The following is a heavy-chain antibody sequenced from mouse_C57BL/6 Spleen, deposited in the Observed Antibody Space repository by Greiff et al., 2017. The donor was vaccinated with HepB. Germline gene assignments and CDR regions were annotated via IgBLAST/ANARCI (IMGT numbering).Heavy chain of an antibody. D-gene: IGHD2-12*01. Sequence: QVQLQQSGAELVKPGASVKLSCKASGYTFTSYWMHWVKQRPGQGLEWIGMIHPNSGSTNYNEKFKSKATLTVDKSSSTAYMQLSSLTSEDSAVYYCGYDGNYAMDYWGQGTSVTVSS. CDR1: GYTFTSYW. V-gene: IGHV1-64*01. J-gene: IGHJ4*01. CDR3: GYDGNYAMDY. CDR2: IHPNSGST.